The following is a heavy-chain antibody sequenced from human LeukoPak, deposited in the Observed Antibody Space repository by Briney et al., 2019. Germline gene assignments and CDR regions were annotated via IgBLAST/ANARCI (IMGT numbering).Heavy chain of an antibody. CDR2: IGIRGDT. CDR3: ARGGIQVSGIDEFDY. CDR1: GFTFIDYD. D-gene: IGHD6-19*01. V-gene: IGHV3-13*01. Sequence: GGSLRLSCAASGFTFIDYDMHWVRQVKGKGLEWDSAIGIRGDTHYSGSVKGRFTISRENAESSLYLQMNSLRAEDTAVYYCARGGIQVSGIDEFDYWGQGTLVTVSS. J-gene: IGHJ4*02.